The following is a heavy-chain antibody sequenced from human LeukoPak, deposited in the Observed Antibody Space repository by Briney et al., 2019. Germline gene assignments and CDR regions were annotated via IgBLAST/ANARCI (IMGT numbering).Heavy chain of an antibody. CDR2: IYTSGST. Sequence: SETLSLTCTVSGGSISSYYWSWIRQPAGKGLEWIGRIYTSGSTNYNPSLKSRVTMSVDTSKNQFSLKLSSVTAADTAVYYCARGRGDDFWSGYSYNWFDPWGQGTLVTVSS. V-gene: IGHV4-4*07. D-gene: IGHD3-3*01. J-gene: IGHJ5*02. CDR3: ARGRGDDFWSGYSYNWFDP. CDR1: GGSISSYY.